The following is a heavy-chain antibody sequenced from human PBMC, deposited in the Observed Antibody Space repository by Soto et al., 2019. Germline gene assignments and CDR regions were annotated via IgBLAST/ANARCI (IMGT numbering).Heavy chain of an antibody. Sequence: PSETLSLTYTVSGGSISSYYWSWIRQPPGKGLERIGYIYYSGSTNYNPSLKSRVTISVDTSKNQFSLKLSSVTAADTAVYYCARHAVLRYFDWLSHFDYWGQGTLVTVSS. J-gene: IGHJ4*02. CDR2: IYYSGST. V-gene: IGHV4-59*08. CDR3: ARHAVLRYFDWLSHFDY. D-gene: IGHD3-9*01. CDR1: GGSISSYY.